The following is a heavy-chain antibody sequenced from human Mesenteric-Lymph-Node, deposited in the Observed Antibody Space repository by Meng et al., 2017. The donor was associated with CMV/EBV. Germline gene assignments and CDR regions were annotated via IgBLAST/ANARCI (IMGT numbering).Heavy chain of an antibody. CDR3: ARVERTGPTAGFDY. Sequence: GGSLRLSCAASGLTFSSYWMYWARQAPGKGLVWVSRINGDGSTTSYADSVMGRFTISRDNAKNTLYLQMNSLRAEDTAVYYCARVERTGPTAGFDYWGQGTLVTVSS. CDR2: INGDGSTT. V-gene: IGHV3-74*01. CDR1: GLTFSSYW. J-gene: IGHJ4*02. D-gene: IGHD1-26*01.